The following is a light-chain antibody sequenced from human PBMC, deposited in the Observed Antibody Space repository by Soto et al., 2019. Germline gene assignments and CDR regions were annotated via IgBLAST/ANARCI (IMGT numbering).Light chain of an antibody. V-gene: IGKV3-15*01. CDR3: QQYKNWPPIT. Sequence: EIVITQSPSTVSVSPLERPTLSCWASQSIGSSLAWYQQEPGQAPRLLIYGASTRATGIPARFSGSGSGTEFTLTISSLQSEDFAVYFCQQYKNWPPITFGQGTRLEIK. CDR1: QSIGSS. CDR2: GAS. J-gene: IGKJ5*01.